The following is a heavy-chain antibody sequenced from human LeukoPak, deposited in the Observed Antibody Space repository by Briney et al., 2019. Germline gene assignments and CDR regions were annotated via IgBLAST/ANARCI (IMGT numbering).Heavy chain of an antibody. Sequence: VASVKVSCKVSGYTLTELSMHWVRQAPGKGLEWMGGFDPEDGETIYAQKFQGRVTMTEDTSTDTAYMELSSLRSEDTAVYYCASPPSGGHPLGWYFDLWGRGTLVTVSS. CDR1: GYTLTELS. J-gene: IGHJ2*01. CDR2: FDPEDGET. CDR3: ASPPSGGHPLGWYFDL. D-gene: IGHD3-10*01. V-gene: IGHV1-24*01.